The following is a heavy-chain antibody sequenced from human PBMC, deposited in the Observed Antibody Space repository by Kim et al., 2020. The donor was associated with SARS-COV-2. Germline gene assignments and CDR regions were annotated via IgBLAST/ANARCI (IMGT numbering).Heavy chain of an antibody. CDR3: AKDSTKYSGSYYDPDAFDI. J-gene: IGHJ3*02. CDR2: ISGSGGST. V-gene: IGHV3-23*01. D-gene: IGHD1-26*01. Sequence: GGSLRLSCAASGFTFSSYAMSWVRQAPGKGLEWVSAISGSGGSTYYADSVKGRFTISRDNSKNTLYLQMNSLRAEDTAVYYCAKDSTKYSGSYYDPDAFDIWGQGTMVTVSS. CDR1: GFTFSSYA.